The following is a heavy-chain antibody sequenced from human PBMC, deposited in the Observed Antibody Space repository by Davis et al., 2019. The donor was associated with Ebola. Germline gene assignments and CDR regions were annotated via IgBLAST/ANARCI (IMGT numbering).Heavy chain of an antibody. CDR2: IYHYGDT. CDR3: AARSPYGMDV. Sequence: SETLSLTCTVSGGSINTYYWSWIRQPPGKGLEWIATIYHYGDTYYDPSLKSRVTISIDTSKNQFSLKLSSVTAADTAVYYCAARSPYGMDVWGKGTTVTVSS. V-gene: IGHV4-59*05. CDR1: GGSINTYY. J-gene: IGHJ6*04.